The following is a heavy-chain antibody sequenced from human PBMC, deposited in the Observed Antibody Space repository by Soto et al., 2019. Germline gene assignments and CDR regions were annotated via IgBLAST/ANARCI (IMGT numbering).Heavy chain of an antibody. CDR2: IYYSGST. V-gene: IGHV4-30-4*01. CDR3: ARAYGTPSGAMDV. D-gene: IGHD3-10*01. J-gene: IGHJ6*02. Sequence: SETLSLTCTVSGDFINSGDFHWSWIRQPPGKGLEWIGAIYYSGSTYYNPSLKSRIRISIDTSKNQFSLKLSSVTAADTAVYYCARAYGTPSGAMDVWGQGTRVTVSS. CDR1: GDFINSGDFH.